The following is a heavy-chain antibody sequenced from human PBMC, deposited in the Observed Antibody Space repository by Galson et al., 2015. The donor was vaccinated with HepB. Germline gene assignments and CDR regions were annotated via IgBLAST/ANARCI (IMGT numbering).Heavy chain of an antibody. Sequence: QSGAEVKKPGESLKISCKGSEYSFTSYWISWVRQMPGKGLEWMGRIDPTDSYTNYSPSFQGHVTFSADKSISTAYLQWSSLKASDTAMYYCARLTPAVAGAYYFESWGPGTLVTVSS. CDR3: ARLTPAVAGAYYFES. CDR1: EYSFTSYW. CDR2: IDPTDSYT. V-gene: IGHV5-10-1*01. J-gene: IGHJ4*02. D-gene: IGHD6-19*01.